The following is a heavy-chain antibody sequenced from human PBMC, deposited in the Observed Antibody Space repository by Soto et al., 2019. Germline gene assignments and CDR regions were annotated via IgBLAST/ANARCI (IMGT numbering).Heavy chain of an antibody. CDR1: GFTFSSYW. J-gene: IGHJ4*02. D-gene: IGHD2-15*01. CDR2: INSDGSST. Sequence: EVQLVESGGGLVQPGGSLRLSCAASGFTFSSYWMHWVHQAPGKGLVWVSRINSDGSSTSYADSVKGRFTISRDNAKNTLYLQMNSLRAEDTAVYYCASHLYCSGGSCFDYWGQGTLVTVSS. CDR3: ASHLYCSGGSCFDY. V-gene: IGHV3-74*01.